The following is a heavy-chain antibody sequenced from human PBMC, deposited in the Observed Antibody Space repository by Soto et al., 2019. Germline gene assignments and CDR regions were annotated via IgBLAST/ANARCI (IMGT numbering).Heavy chain of an antibody. D-gene: IGHD3-22*01. Sequence: PSETLSLTCAVSSGSISSSNWWSWVRQPPGKGLEWIGEIYHSGSTNYNPSLKSRVTISVDKSKNQFSLKLSSVTAADTAVYYCARDHYYDSSGYPYYYGMDVWGQGTTVTVSS. J-gene: IGHJ6*02. CDR2: IYHSGST. CDR3: ARDHYYDSSGYPYYYGMDV. V-gene: IGHV4-4*02. CDR1: SGSISSSNW.